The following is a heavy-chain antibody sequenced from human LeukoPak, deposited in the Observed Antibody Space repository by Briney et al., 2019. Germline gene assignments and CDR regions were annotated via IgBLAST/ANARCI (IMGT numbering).Heavy chain of an antibody. J-gene: IGHJ4*02. D-gene: IGHD2-15*01. Sequence: HTGGSLRLSCAASGFTFSSYGMHWVRQAPGKGLEWVSSISGSGDNTYYADSVKGRFTVSRDNSKNTLYLQMNSLRAEDTAVYYCAKTPGDCTGGTCYSFDYWGQGSLVTVSS. CDR1: GFTFSSYG. CDR2: ISGSGDNT. CDR3: AKTPGDCTGGTCYSFDY. V-gene: IGHV3-23*01.